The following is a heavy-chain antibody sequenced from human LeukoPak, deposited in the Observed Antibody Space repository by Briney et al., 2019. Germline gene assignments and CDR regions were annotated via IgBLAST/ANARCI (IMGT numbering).Heavy chain of an antibody. D-gene: IGHD3-10*01. Sequence: GGSLRLSCAASGFTLSNHALIWVRQAPGKGLEWVSSISGSGAMTDYADSVKGRFTISRDNAMDTLYLQMSSLRADDTAVYYCAKDRVDGSGSQFDSWGQGSLVIVSS. CDR1: GFTLSNHA. CDR2: ISGSGAMT. J-gene: IGHJ4*02. V-gene: IGHV3-23*01. CDR3: AKDRVDGSGSQFDS.